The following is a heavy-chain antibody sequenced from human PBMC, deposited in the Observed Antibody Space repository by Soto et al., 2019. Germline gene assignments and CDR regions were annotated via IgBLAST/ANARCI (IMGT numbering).Heavy chain of an antibody. CDR1: GFTFTSSA. Sequence: SVKVSCKASGFTFTSSAVQWVRQARGQRLEWIGWIVVGSGNTNYAQKFQERVTITRDMSTSTAYMELSSLRSEDTAVYYCAADRNYYDSSGYYSGVFDYWGQGPLVTVSS. D-gene: IGHD3-22*01. V-gene: IGHV1-58*01. J-gene: IGHJ4*02. CDR3: AADRNYYDSSGYYSGVFDY. CDR2: IVVGSGNT.